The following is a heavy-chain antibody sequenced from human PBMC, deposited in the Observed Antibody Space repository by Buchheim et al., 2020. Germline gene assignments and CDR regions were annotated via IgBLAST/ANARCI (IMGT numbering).Heavy chain of an antibody. CDR1: GGSVSSGSYY. J-gene: IGHJ4*02. Sequence: QVQLQESGPGLVKPSETLSLTCTVSGGSVSSGSYYWSWIRQPPGKGLEWIGYIYYSGSTNYNPSLKSRVTISVDTSKNQFSLKLSSVTAADTAVYYCARSGDIVVVPAAIMGIDYWGQGTL. CDR3: ARSGDIVVVPAAIMGIDY. D-gene: IGHD2-2*02. V-gene: IGHV4-61*01. CDR2: IYYSGST.